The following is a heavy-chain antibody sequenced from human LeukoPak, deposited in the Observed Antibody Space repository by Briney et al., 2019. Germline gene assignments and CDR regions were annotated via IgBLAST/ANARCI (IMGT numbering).Heavy chain of an antibody. CDR2: ISAYNGNT. V-gene: IGHV1-18*01. J-gene: IGHJ6*03. CDR3: ARDGYSYGAYYMDV. Sequence: SVKVSCKASGYTFTSYGISWVRQAPGQGLEWMGWISAYNGNTNYAQKLQGRVAMTTDTSTSTAYMELRSLRSDDTAVYYCARDGYSYGAYYMDVWGKGTTVTVSS. CDR1: GYTFTSYG. D-gene: IGHD5-18*01.